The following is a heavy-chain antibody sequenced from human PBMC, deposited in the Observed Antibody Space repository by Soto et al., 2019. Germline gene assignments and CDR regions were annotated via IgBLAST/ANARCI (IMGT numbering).Heavy chain of an antibody. Sequence: QVQLVQSGAEVKKPGASVKVSCKASGYTFSGYYMHWVRQAPGQGLEWMGWINPNTGGTNYAQNFQGWVTMTRDTSISTAYMEVSRLRSDATAVYYCATSRGGDSSGCDAFDIWGPGTMVTVSS. CDR3: ATSRGGDSSGCDAFDI. J-gene: IGHJ3*02. D-gene: IGHD3-22*01. CDR2: INPNTGGT. V-gene: IGHV1-2*04. CDR1: GYTFSGYY.